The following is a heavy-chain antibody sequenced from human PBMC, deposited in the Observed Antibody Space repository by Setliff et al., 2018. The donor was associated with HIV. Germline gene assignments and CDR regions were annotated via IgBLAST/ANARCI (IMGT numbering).Heavy chain of an antibody. V-gene: IGHV4-4*09. D-gene: IGHD3-10*01. J-gene: IGHJ4*01. CDR2: IYTSGST. Sequence: PSETLSLTCTVSGGSISSYYWSWIRQPPGKGLEWIGYIYTSGSTNYNPSLKSRVTISVDTSKNQFSLKLSSVTAADTAVYYCASLDGHNSGYFDYWGRGTLVTVSS. CDR3: ASLDGHNSGYFDY. CDR1: GGSISSYY.